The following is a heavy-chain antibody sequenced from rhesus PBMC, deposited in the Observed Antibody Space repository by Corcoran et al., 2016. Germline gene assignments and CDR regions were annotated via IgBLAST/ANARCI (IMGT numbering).Heavy chain of an antibody. CDR1: GFTFSNHY. CDR2: IRSKAYGGTA. D-gene: IGHD4-23*01. Sequence: VESGGGLVQPGGSLRLSCAASGFTFSNHYMYWVRQAPGKGLEWVGFIRSKAYGGTAEYAASVKGRFTISRDDSKSIAYLQMNSLKTEDTAVYYCTRPYSNYYFDYWGQGVLVTVSS. V-gene: IGHV3-184*01. CDR3: TRPYSNYYFDY. J-gene: IGHJ4*01.